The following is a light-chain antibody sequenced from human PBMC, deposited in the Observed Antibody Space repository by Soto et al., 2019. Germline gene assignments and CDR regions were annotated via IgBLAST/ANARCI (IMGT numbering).Light chain of an antibody. J-gene: IGLJ1*01. V-gene: IGLV2-14*01. CDR3: SSYTSSSTLLYV. Sequence: QSALNQPASVSGSPGQSITISCTGTSSDVGGYNYVSWYQQHPGKAPKLMIYDVSNRPSGVSNRFSGSNSGNTASLTISGLQAEDEADYYCSSYTSSSTLLYVFGTGTKLTVL. CDR1: SSDVGGYNY. CDR2: DVS.